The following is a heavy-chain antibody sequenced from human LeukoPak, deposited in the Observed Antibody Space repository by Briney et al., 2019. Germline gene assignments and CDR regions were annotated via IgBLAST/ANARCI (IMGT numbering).Heavy chain of an antibody. CDR1: GFTFSDYY. V-gene: IGHV3-11*01. J-gene: IGHJ4*02. CDR2: ISSSGSTI. Sequence: GGSLRLSCAASGFTFSDYYMSWIRQAPGKGLEWVSYISSSGSTIYYADSVKGRFTISRDNAKNSLYLQMNSLGAEDTAVYYCATTRPDSGSYYMVYWGQGTLVTVSS. D-gene: IGHD1-26*01. CDR3: ATTRPDSGSYYMVY.